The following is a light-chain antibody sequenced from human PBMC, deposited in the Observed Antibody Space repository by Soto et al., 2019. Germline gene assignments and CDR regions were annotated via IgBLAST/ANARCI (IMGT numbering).Light chain of an antibody. Sequence: IQMTQSPSTPSASVGDRVTITCRASQTISSWLAWYQQKPGKAPNLLIYDASTLERGVPSRFSGTGSGTEFTLTIDRLQPDDFATYYCQQYHTSSITFGQGTRLEIK. V-gene: IGKV1-5*01. CDR2: DAS. J-gene: IGKJ5*01. CDR3: QQYHTSSIT. CDR1: QTISSW.